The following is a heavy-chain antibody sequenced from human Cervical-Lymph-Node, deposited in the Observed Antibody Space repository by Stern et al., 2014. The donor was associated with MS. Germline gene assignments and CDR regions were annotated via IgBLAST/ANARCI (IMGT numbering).Heavy chain of an antibody. V-gene: IGHV3-7*01. CDR3: TRDRFGSSW. D-gene: IGHD6-13*01. Sequence: VQPGGSLRLSCAASGFIFSGYWMSWVRQAPGKGLEWVANIKQDGSEKYYVDSVKGRFTISRDNAKNSVYLQMNSPRAEDTAVYYCTRDRFGSSWWGQGTLVTVSS. CDR1: GFIFSGYW. J-gene: IGHJ4*02. CDR2: IKQDGSEK.